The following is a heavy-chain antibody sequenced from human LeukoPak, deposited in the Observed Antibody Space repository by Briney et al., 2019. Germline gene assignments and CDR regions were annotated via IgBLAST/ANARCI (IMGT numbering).Heavy chain of an antibody. CDR2: LIPVFHTP. J-gene: IGHJ6*03. CDR3: ARVGSGTYIDNFYMDV. Sequence: SVKVSCKASGGTFSSYIISWVRQAPGQGLEWMGRLIPVFHTPKYAQRFQGRVTITTDASTNTAYMELSSLRSEDTAVYYCARVGSGTYIDNFYMDVWGKGTTVIVSS. D-gene: IGHD1-1*01. V-gene: IGHV1-69*05. CDR1: GGTFSSYI.